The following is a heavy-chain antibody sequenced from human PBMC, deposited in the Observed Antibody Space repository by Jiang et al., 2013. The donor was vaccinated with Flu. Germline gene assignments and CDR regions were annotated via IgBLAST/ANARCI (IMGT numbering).Heavy chain of an antibody. J-gene: IGHJ4*02. CDR3: ARGVTIFGVVIFDY. CDR1: GYTFTSYG. Sequence: GAEVKKPGASVKVSCKASGYTFTSYGISWVRQAPGQGLEWMGWISAYNGNTNYAQKFQGRVTITADESTSTAYMELSSLRSEDTAVSYCARGVTIFGVVIFDYWGQGTLVTVSS. D-gene: IGHD3-3*01. V-gene: IGHV1-18*01. CDR2: ISAYNGNT.